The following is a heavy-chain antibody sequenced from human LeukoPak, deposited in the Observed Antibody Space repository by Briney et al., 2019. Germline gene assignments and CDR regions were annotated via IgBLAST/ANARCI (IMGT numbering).Heavy chain of an antibody. Sequence: GGSLRLSCAASGFSISSYEMNWVRQAPGKGLEWVSHISSSGSTIWYADSVKGRFTISRDNAKNSVYLQMGSLRAEDTAVYYCARVELAPYFYYMDVWGKGTTVTVSS. J-gene: IGHJ6*03. D-gene: IGHD1-7*01. CDR2: ISSSGSTI. V-gene: IGHV3-48*03. CDR3: ARVELAPYFYYMDV. CDR1: GFSISSYE.